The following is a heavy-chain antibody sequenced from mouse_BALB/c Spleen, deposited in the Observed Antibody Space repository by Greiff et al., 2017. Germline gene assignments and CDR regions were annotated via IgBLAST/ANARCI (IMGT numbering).Heavy chain of an antibody. D-gene: IGHD1-1*01. CDR2: IWGDGST. CDR3: ARAGSSPYAMDY. Sequence: QVQLKQSGPGLVAPSQSLSITCTVSGFSLTGNGVNWVRQPPGKGLEWLGMIWGDGSTDYNSALKSRLSIRKDNSKSQVFLKMNSLQTDDTARYYCARAGSSPYAMDYWGQGTSVTVSS. J-gene: IGHJ4*01. CDR1: GFSLTGNG. V-gene: IGHV2-6-7*01.